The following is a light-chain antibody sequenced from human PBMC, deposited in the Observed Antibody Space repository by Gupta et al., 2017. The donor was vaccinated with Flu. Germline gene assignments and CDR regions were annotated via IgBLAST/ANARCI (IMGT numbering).Light chain of an antibody. J-gene: IGKJ2*03. CDR2: HAS. CDR3: HQSFTLPYS. Sequence: EIVLTQSPDVQSVTPKETVTITCRASQSVGTNLHWYQQKPDQSPKLLIKHASQSISGVPSRFSGSGSETDFTLTINTLEPEDAAAYFCHQSFTLPYSFGQGTKLEIK. CDR1: QSVGTN. V-gene: IGKV6D-21*02.